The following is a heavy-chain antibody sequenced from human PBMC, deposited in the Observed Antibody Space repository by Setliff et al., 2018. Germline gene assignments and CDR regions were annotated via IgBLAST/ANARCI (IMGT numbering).Heavy chain of an antibody. Sequence: GGSLRLSCAASGFTFSNAWMSWVRQAPGKGLEWVGRIKSKTDGGTTDYAAPVKGRFTISRDESKNTLYLQMNSLKTEDTAVYYCTTDRSSRGFDYWGQGTLVTVSS. CDR2: IKSKTDGGTT. J-gene: IGHJ4*02. CDR1: GFTFSNAW. CDR3: TTDRSSRGFDY. D-gene: IGHD6-13*01. V-gene: IGHV3-15*01.